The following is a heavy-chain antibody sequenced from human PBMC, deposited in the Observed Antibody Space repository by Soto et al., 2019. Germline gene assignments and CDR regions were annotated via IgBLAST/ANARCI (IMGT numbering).Heavy chain of an antibody. Sequence: PGGSLRVSCAASGFNFSDYARHWVRQATGKGLEWVAVVSHDGRNTHYADSVKGRFTISRDSSKNTVSLEMTSLRAEDTAVYYCAKGGRQWLVTSDFNYWGQGALVTVSS. V-gene: IGHV3-30*18. J-gene: IGHJ4*02. CDR2: VSHDGRNT. CDR1: GFNFSDYA. D-gene: IGHD6-19*01. CDR3: AKGGRQWLVTSDFNY.